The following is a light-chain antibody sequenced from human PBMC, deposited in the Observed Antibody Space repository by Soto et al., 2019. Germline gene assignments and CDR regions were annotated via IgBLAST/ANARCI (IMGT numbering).Light chain of an antibody. CDR3: QQYNNWKT. CDR1: QSVSSN. CDR2: GAS. J-gene: IGKJ1*01. Sequence: EIVMTQCPATLSVSPGERATLSFRASQSVSSNLAWYQQKPGQAPRLLIYGASTRATGIPARFSGSGSGTEFTLTISSLQSEDFAVYYCQQYNNWKTFGQGTKVDIK. V-gene: IGKV3-15*01.